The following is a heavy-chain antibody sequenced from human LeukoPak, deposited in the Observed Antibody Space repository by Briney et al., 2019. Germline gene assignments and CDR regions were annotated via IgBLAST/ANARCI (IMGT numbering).Heavy chain of an antibody. Sequence: GRSLRLSCAASGFTFRSYGMHWVRQAPGKGLEWVAFISYDGSNKYYADSVKGRFTISRDDSTNTLFLQMNSLRAEDTAVYYCARDPRSGFPYNFNYWGQGTLVTVSS. V-gene: IGHV3-30*03. D-gene: IGHD3-3*01. J-gene: IGHJ4*02. CDR3: ARDPRSGFPYNFNY. CDR1: GFTFRSYG. CDR2: ISYDGSNK.